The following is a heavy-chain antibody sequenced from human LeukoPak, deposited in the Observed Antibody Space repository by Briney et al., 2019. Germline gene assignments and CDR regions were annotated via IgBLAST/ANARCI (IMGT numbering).Heavy chain of an antibody. J-gene: IGHJ4*02. Sequence: SETLSLTCTVSGGSIRSSSYYWGWIRQPPGKGLEWIGSIYSSGSTSYNASLKSRVTISVDTSKNQFSLKLSSLTAADTAVYYCAKPSPAFQDWGQGTLVTVSS. CDR3: AKPSPAFQD. CDR2: IYSSGST. V-gene: IGHV4-39*01. D-gene: IGHD3-16*01. CDR1: GGSIRSSSYY.